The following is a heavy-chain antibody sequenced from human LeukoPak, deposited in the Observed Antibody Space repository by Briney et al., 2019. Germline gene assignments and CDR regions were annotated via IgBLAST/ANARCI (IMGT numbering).Heavy chain of an antibody. CDR3: ARVRIAVADYYFDY. CDR2: IYYSGST. CDR1: GGSISSYY. Sequence: SETPSLTRTVSGGSISSYYWSWIRQPPGKGLEWIGYIYYSGSTNYNPSLKSRVTISVDTSKNQFSLKLSSVTAADTAVYYCARVRIAVADYYFDYWGQGTLVTVSS. J-gene: IGHJ4*02. V-gene: IGHV4-59*01. D-gene: IGHD6-19*01.